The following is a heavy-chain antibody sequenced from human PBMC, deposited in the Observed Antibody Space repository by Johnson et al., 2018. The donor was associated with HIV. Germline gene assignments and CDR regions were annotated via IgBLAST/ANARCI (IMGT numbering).Heavy chain of an antibody. CDR2: ISYDGSNT. J-gene: IGHJ3*02. CDR1: RFTFSTYG. D-gene: IGHD1-1*01. V-gene: IGHV3-30*03. CDR3: ARGYTWNDVSI. Sequence: QMQLVESGGGVVQPGRSLRLSCAASRFTFSTYGMHWVRQAPGKGLEWVAVISYDGSNTYFADSVKGRFTISRDNFKNTVYLQMNSLRTVDTAVYYCARGYTWNDVSIWGQGTMVTVSS.